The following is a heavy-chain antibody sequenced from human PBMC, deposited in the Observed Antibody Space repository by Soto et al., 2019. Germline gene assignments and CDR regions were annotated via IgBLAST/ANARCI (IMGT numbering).Heavy chain of an antibody. V-gene: IGHV3-49*03. Sequence: GGSLRLSCTASGFTFGDYAMSWFRQAPGKGLEWVGFIRSKAYGGTTEYAASVKGRFTISRDDSKSIAYLQMNSLKTEDTAVYYCAKDRPRRTSGYFFDYSGQGTPVTVSS. CDR3: AKDRPRRTSGYFFDY. CDR1: GFTFGDYA. J-gene: IGHJ4*02. CDR2: IRSKAYGGTT. D-gene: IGHD1-1*01.